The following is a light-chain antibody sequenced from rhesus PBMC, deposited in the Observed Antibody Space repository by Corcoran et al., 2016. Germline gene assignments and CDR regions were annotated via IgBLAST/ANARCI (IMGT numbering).Light chain of an antibody. Sequence: QSALTQPPSVSKSLGQSVTISCTGTSSDIGGYNGVSWYQQHPGTAPRLLIYEVSKRPSGVSDRFSGSKSGNTASLTISGLQAEDEADYYRGSYRSGSTYIFGAGTRLTVL. V-gene: IGLV2-38*01. CDR3: GSYRSGSTYI. J-gene: IGLJ1*01. CDR2: EVS. CDR1: SSDIGGYNG.